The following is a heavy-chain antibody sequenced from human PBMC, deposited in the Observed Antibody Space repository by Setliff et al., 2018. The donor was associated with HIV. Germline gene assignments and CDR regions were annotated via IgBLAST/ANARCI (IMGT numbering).Heavy chain of an antibody. CDR3: ARGFSSSWYYYHMDV. D-gene: IGHD6-13*01. V-gene: IGHV3-33*01. J-gene: IGHJ6*03. CDR1: GFTFSSYG. Sequence: GGSLRFSCAASGFTFSSYGMHWVRQAPGKGLEWVAVIWYDGSNKYYADSVKGRFTISRDNSKNTLYLQMNSLRAEDTAVYYCARGFSSSWYYYHMDVWGKGTTVTVSS. CDR2: IWYDGSNK.